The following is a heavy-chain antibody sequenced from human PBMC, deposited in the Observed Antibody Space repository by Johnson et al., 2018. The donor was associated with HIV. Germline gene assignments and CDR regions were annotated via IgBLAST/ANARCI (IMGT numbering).Heavy chain of an antibody. Sequence: VQLVESGGGLVQPGGSLRLSCAASGFTVSSNYMSWVRQAPGKGLKWAQVIFAGGGPSYEDPLTGRFPISRDNSKNTLYLQMNSLRAEDTAVYYCARVIRLGAVRLRHAFDIWGQGTMVTVSS. CDR2: IFAGGGP. CDR1: GFTVSSNY. J-gene: IGHJ3*02. V-gene: IGHV3-66*01. D-gene: IGHD4-17*01. CDR3: ARVIRLGAVRLRHAFDI.